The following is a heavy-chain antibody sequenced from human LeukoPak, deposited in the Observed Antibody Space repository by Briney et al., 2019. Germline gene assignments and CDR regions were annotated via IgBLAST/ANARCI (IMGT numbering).Heavy chain of an antibody. CDR1: GYSISRGYY. Sequence: PSETLSLTCGVSGYSISRGYYWAWIRQPPGKGLEWIGTIYHTGSTYYNPSLESRVTISVDTSKNEFSLTLNSVTAADTAVYYCARAGWIITSGIDYWGQGALVTVSS. V-gene: IGHV4-38-2*01. CDR2: IYHTGST. CDR3: ARAGWIITSGIDY. J-gene: IGHJ4*02. D-gene: IGHD3-10*01.